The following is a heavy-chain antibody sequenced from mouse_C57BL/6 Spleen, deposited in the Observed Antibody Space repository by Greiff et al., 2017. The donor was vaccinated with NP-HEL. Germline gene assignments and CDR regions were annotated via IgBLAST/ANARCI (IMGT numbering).Heavy chain of an antibody. CDR2: IYPGDGDT. J-gene: IGHJ1*03. D-gene: IGHD1-1*01. Sequence: VQLQESGAELVKPGASVKISCKASGYAFSSYWMNWVKQRPGKGLEWIGQIYPGDGDTNYNGKFKGKATLTADKSSSTAYMQLSSLTSEDSAVYFCARNYGRSYWYFDVWGTGTTVTVSS. CDR3: ARNYGRSYWYFDV. CDR1: GYAFSSYW. V-gene: IGHV1-80*01.